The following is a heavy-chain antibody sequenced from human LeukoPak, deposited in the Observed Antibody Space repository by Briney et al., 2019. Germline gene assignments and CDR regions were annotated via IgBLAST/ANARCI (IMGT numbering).Heavy chain of an antibody. CDR3: ARRVVTAIATLFDY. Sequence: SETLSLTCTVSGGSISGYYWSWIRQPPGKELEWIGCIFYSGSTNYSPSLKSRVTISVATSKNQFSLKLSSVTAADTAVYYCARRVVTAIATLFDYWGQGILVTVSS. D-gene: IGHD2-21*02. J-gene: IGHJ4*02. CDR1: GGSISGYY. CDR2: IFYSGST. V-gene: IGHV4-59*08.